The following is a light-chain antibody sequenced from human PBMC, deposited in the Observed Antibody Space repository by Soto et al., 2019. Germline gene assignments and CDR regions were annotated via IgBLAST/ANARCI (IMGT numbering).Light chain of an antibody. Sequence: QAVVTQPHSASGTPGQRVTISCSGSSSNIAPNTVNWYQHLPGAAPQLPIFANDRRPSGVPDRFSGSRSGTSASLAISGLQSEDEADYYCAAWDYSLNGYVLGTGTKVTVL. CDR3: AAWDYSLNGYV. CDR2: AND. CDR1: SSNIAPNT. V-gene: IGLV1-44*01. J-gene: IGLJ1*01.